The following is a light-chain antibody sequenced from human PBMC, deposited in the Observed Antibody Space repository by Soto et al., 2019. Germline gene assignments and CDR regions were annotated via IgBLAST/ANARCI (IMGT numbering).Light chain of an antibody. V-gene: IGLV2-14*01. CDR3: SSYTSGATPVL. CDR1: SSDVGGYNY. J-gene: IGLJ2*01. Sequence: QSALTQPASVSGSPGQSITISCTGTSSDVGGYNYVSWYQQHPGKAPKLIIYDVSNRPSGVSNRFSGSKSGNTASLTISGLQAEDEGDYYCSSYTSGATPVLFGGGTKLTVL. CDR2: DVS.